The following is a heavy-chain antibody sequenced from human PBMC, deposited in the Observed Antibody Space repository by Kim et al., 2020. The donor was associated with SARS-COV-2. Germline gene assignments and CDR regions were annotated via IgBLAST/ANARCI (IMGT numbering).Heavy chain of an antibody. J-gene: IGHJ4*02. D-gene: IGHD6-13*01. CDR1: GFTASSNY. CDR3: ATNLAAAGVV. CDR2: IYSGDKT. Sequence: GGSLRLFCAASGFTASSNYMRWLRQAPGTGLEWLSVIYSGDKTYYVESVKGRLTISRDNSKNTLYLQMSSLRVEDTAVYYCATNLAAAGVVWGKGTLVT. V-gene: IGHV3-66*01.